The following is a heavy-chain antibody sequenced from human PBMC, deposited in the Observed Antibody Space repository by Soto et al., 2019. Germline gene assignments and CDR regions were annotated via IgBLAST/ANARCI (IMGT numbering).Heavy chain of an antibody. V-gene: IGHV4-39*01. CDR3: VSQRTSVLTQAYFDY. Sequence: SETLSLTCTVCGGSVSNSNYYWGWIRQSPGKGLEWIGSVYYRGRSYSKSSVKSRVTISVDTSKNQFSLNLNSVTASDTAVYYCVSQRTSVLTQAYFDYWGPGALVTVSS. D-gene: IGHD2-8*01. CDR1: GGSVSNSNYY. J-gene: IGHJ4*02. CDR2: VYYRGRS.